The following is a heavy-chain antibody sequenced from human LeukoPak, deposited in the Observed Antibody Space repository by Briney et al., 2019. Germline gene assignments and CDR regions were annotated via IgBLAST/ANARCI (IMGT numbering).Heavy chain of an antibody. Sequence: ASVKVSCKASGYTFTSCYVHWVRLAPGQGLEWMGLINPNDGGTSYAQKFQGRVTMTRDMSTSTVYMEVSSLRSEDTAVYYCARDLGRGWYSFDSWGQGTLVTVSS. D-gene: IGHD6-19*01. CDR1: GYTFTSCY. CDR2: INPNDGGT. J-gene: IGHJ4*02. CDR3: ARDLGRGWYSFDS. V-gene: IGHV1-46*01.